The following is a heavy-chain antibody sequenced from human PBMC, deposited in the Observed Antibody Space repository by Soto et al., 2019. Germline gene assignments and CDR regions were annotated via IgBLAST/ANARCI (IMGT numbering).Heavy chain of an antibody. CDR3: ATDSAGRGPFDP. J-gene: IGHJ5*02. Sequence: XETLSLTCTISGGSFGTNYWSWIRQAPGKGLEWIGYTYHTGSTKYNPSLKSRATISVDTSKNQFSLTLNSAAAADTAVYYCATDSAGRGPFDPWGQGILVTVSS. D-gene: IGHD3-10*01. V-gene: IGHV4-59*13. CDR2: TYHTGST. CDR1: GGSFGTNY.